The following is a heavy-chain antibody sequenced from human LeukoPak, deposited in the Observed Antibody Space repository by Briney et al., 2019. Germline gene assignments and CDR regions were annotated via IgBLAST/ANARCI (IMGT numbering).Heavy chain of an antibody. J-gene: IGHJ4*02. D-gene: IGHD3-10*01. CDR1: GDSFSSNSGA. Sequence: SQTLSLTCAISGDSFSSNSGAWNWIRQSPSRGLEWLGRTYYRSKLYTDHAVSLKSRISISADTSKNQFSLQLNSVTPEDTAVYYCGRGYYIDFWGQGTLVTVSS. CDR2: TYYRSKLYT. V-gene: IGHV6-1*01. CDR3: GRGYYIDF.